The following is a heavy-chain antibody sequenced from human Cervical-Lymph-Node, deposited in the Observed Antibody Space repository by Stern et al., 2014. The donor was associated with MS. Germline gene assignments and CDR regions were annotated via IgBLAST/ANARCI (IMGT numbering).Heavy chain of an antibody. CDR2: IRSSHNTI. CDR3: ARLRSHAFDV. CDR1: GFSFNDYY. J-gene: IGHJ3*01. Sequence: DQLVESGGGLVKPGGSLRLSCAASGFSFNDYYMTWVRPAPGKGLEWISYIRSSHNTIHYAASVKGRFTISMDNAKNSLFLQMNSLRADDTAIYYWARLRSHAFDVWGQGTGVTGSS. V-gene: IGHV3-11*01.